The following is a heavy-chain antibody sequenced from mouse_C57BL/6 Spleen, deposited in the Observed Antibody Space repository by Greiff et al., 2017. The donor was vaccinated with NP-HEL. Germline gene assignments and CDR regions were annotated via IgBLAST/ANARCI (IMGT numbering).Heavy chain of an antibody. CDR3: TRRTTVVEN. Sequence: VQLQQSGAELVRPGASVTLSCKASGYTFTDYEMHWVKQTPVHGLEWIGAIDPETGGTAYNQKFKGKAILTADKSSSPAYMELRSLTSEDSAVYYCTRRTTVVENWGQGTTLTVSS. CDR1: GYTFTDYE. CDR2: IDPETGGT. V-gene: IGHV1-15*01. J-gene: IGHJ2*01. D-gene: IGHD1-1*01.